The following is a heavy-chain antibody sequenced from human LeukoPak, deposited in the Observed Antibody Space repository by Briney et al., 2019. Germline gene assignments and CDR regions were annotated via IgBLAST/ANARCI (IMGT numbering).Heavy chain of an antibody. CDR2: LNSNGDAS. D-gene: IGHD3-22*01. J-gene: IGHJ4*02. V-gene: IGHV3-64*01. CDR3: ARNRREGTSGYYDY. Sequence: GGSLRLSCEGSGFTFSSHAVHWVRQAPGKRLECVAVLNSNGDASYYANSVKGRFTISRDDSKNTLYLQMGSLRAEDMGLYYCARNRREGTSGYYDYWGQGALVTVSS. CDR1: GFTFSSHA.